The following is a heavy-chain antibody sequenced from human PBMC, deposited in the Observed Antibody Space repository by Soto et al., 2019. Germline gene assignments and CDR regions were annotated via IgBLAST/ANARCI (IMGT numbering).Heavy chain of an antibody. D-gene: IGHD6-6*01. CDR2: ISQSGNT. CDR1: SGSFSGYY. Sequence: PSETLSLTCSIYSGSFSGYYWSWIRQPPGKGLGWIGEISQSGNTNYSPSLKSRVSISIDTSMKQFSLNLASVSAADTAVYYCARAPKVSGSSQTRPDFWGKGALVTVSS. V-gene: IGHV4-34*01. CDR3: ARAPKVSGSSQTRPDF. J-gene: IGHJ4*02.